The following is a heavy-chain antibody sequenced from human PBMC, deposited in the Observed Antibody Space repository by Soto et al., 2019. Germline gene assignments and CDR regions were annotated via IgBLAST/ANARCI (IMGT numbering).Heavy chain of an antibody. CDR2: IIPIIGIA. D-gene: IGHD5-12*01. V-gene: IGHV1-69*04. J-gene: IGHJ4*02. CDR3: ARENIVATIYYFDY. CDR1: GGTFSSYT. Sequence: SVKVSCKASGGTFSSYTISWVRQAPGQGLEWMGRIIPIIGIANYAQKFQGRVTITADEFTSTAYMELSSLRSEDTAVYYCARENIVATIYYFDYWGQGTLVTVSS.